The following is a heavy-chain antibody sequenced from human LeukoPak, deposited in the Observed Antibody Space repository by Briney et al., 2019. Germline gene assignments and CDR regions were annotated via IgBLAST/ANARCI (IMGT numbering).Heavy chain of an antibody. CDR2: INPSGGSA. J-gene: IGHJ6*02. Sequence: ASVKVSCKASGYTFTSYYMHWVRQAPGQGLEWMGIINPSGGSASYAQKFQGRVTMTRDTSISTAYMELSRLRSDDTAVYYCASPYYYGSGKGYGMDVWGQGTTVTVSS. CDR1: GYTFTSYY. V-gene: IGHV1-46*01. CDR3: ASPYYYGSGKGYGMDV. D-gene: IGHD3-10*01.